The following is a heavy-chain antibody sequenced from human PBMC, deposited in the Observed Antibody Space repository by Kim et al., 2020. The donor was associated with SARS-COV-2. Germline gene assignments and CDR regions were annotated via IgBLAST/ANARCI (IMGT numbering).Heavy chain of an antibody. CDR1: GFTFSNAW. D-gene: IGHD2-21*02. CDR3: ICGGDCLPSRHYYYGMDV. V-gene: IGHV3-15*01. Sequence: GGSLRLSCAASGFTFSNAWMSWVRQAPGKGLEWVGRIKSKTDGGTTDYAAPVKGRFTISRDDSKNTLYLQMNSLKTEDTAVYYCICGGDCLPSRHYYYGMDVWGQGTTVTVSS. CDR2: IKSKTDGGTT. J-gene: IGHJ6*02.